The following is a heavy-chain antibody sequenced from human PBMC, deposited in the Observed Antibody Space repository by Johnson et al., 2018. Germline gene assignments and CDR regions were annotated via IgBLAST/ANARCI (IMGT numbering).Heavy chain of an antibody. V-gene: IGHV4-59*01. Sequence: QVQLQESGPGLVNPSETLSLTCTVSGDPISSYYWGWIRQPPGKGLEWIGYAYYSGISSYNPSLKSRVSVSVDTSKNQFSLKLTSLTAADTAVYYCARVRKRNYFDNSGYYYFFDYWGQGTLVTVSS. CDR2: AYYSGIS. CDR1: GDPISSYY. CDR3: ARVRKRNYFDNSGYYYFFDY. D-gene: IGHD3-22*01. J-gene: IGHJ4*02.